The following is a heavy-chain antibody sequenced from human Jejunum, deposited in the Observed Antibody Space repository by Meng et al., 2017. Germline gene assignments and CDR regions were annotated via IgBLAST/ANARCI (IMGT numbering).Heavy chain of an antibody. Sequence: DVLLVESGGGLVQPGGSLRLSCAASGFIFSERWMHWVRQAPGKGLVWVSRIRYDGSSANYADSVKGRFTISRDNAKNTLYLQMDSLRAEDTAVYYCAQSDYFHYWGQGALVTVSS. CDR2: IRYDGSSA. CDR3: AQSDYFHY. J-gene: IGHJ4*02. CDR1: GFIFSERW. V-gene: IGHV3-74*01.